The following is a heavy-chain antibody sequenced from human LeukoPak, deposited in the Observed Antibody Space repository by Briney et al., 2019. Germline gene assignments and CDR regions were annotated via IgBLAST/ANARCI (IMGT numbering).Heavy chain of an antibody. CDR2: ISGGGATT. D-gene: IGHD6-13*01. V-gene: IGHV3-23*01. Sequence: GGSLRLSCAASGFTFSSYAMSWVRQAPGKGLEWVADISGGGATTFYADSVKGRFTISRDNSKNTLYLQLSSLRAEDTTVYYCAKSTGYSTTGRDFDSWGRGTLVTVSS. CDR1: GFTFSSYA. CDR3: AKSTGYSTTGRDFDS. J-gene: IGHJ4*02.